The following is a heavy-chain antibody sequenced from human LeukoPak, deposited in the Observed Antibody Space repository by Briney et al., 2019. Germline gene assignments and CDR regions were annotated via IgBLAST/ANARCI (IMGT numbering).Heavy chain of an antibody. CDR3: ARDKLVIIPDYYYYYMDV. J-gene: IGHJ6*03. Sequence: PGGSLRLSCAASGFTFTNNFMSWVRQVPGKGLEWVANIKQDGSEKYYVDSVKGRFTISRDNAKNSLFLQMNSLRAEDTAVYYCARDKLVIIPDYYYYYMDVWGTGTAVTVSS. V-gene: IGHV3-7*01. CDR1: GFTFTNNF. D-gene: IGHD3/OR15-3a*01. CDR2: IKQDGSEK.